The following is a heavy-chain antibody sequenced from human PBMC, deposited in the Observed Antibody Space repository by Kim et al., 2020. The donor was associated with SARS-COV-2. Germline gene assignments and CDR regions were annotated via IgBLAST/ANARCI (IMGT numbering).Heavy chain of an antibody. D-gene: IGHD2-2*01. CDR1: GGSISSHS. J-gene: IGHJ4*02. CDR3: ARDRIGHCSSTSCSLHFDY. V-gene: IGHV4-59*11. CDR2: TYYSGST. Sequence: SETLSLTCTVSGGSISSHSWSWIRQPPGKGLEWIGYTYYSGSTNYNPSLKSRVTISVDTSKNQFSLKLSSVTAVDAAVYYCARDRIGHCSSTSCSLHFDYWGQGTLGTVSS.